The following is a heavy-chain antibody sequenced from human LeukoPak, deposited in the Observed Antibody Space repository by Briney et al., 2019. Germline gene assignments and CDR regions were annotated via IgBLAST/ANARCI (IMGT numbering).Heavy chain of an antibody. D-gene: IGHD3-3*02. V-gene: IGHV3-23*01. Sequence: GGSLRLSCAASGFTFSTYTMSWVRQAPGKGLEWVSAISGSGGNTYYADSVKGRFTISRDNSKNTLYLQMDSLRADNTAVYYCAKAAFSRTSYFDYWGQGTLVTASS. J-gene: IGHJ4*02. CDR3: AKAAFSRTSYFDY. CDR2: ISGSGGNT. CDR1: GFTFSTYT.